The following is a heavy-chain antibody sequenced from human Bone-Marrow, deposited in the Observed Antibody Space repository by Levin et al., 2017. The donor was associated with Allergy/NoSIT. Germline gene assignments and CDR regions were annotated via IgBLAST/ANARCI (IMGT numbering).Heavy chain of an antibody. CDR3: AKVLSKYCSGGSCFDAFDV. Sequence: PGGSLRLSCAASGFTFSSYAMTWVRQAPGKGLEWLSAISHSGTTTYYADSVKGRFTISRDNSKNTLFLQMSSLRAEDTAVYYCAKVLSKYCSGGSCFDAFDVWGPGTMVTVSS. J-gene: IGHJ3*01. V-gene: IGHV3-23*01. D-gene: IGHD2-15*01. CDR2: ISHSGTTT. CDR1: GFTFSSYA.